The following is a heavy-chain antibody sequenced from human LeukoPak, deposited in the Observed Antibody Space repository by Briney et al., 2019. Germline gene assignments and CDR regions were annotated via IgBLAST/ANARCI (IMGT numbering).Heavy chain of an antibody. D-gene: IGHD4-17*01. CDR3: ARDSSYGYGEHLAPDY. CDR1: GYTFTSYG. CDR2: ISAYNGNT. Sequence: ASVKVSCKASGYTFTSYGISWVRQAPGQGLEWMGWISAYNGNTNYAQKLQGRVTMTTDTSTSTAYMELRSLRSDDTAVYYCARDSSYGYGEHLAPDYWGRGTLVTVSS. J-gene: IGHJ4*02. V-gene: IGHV1-18*04.